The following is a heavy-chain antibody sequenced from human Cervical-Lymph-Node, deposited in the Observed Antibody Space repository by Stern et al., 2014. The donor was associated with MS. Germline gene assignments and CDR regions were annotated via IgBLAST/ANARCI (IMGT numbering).Heavy chain of an antibody. CDR2: IYYSGST. Sequence: QVQLQESGPGVAKPSQTLSLTCTASGGSISTDGYYWTWIRQHPEKGLEWIGYIYYSGSTYYNPSLKSRVTMSLDTSKNQFSLNLSSVTAADTAIYYCARDDRGSSWYRFDFWGQGTLVTVSS. CDR3: ARDDRGSSWYRFDF. J-gene: IGHJ4*02. D-gene: IGHD6-13*01. V-gene: IGHV4-31*03. CDR1: GGSISTDGYY.